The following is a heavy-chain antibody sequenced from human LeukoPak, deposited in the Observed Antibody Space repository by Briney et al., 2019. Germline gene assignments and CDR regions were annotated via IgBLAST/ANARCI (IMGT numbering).Heavy chain of an antibody. Sequence: NPSETLSLTCTVSSGSISSSSYYWGWIRQPPGKGLEWIGSIYYSGSTYYNPSLKSRVTISVDTSKNQFSLKLSSVTAADTAVYYCARAFPSDTRNYWGQGTLVTVSS. CDR1: SGSISSSSYY. V-gene: IGHV4-39*01. CDR2: IYYSGST. J-gene: IGHJ4*02. CDR3: ARAFPSDTRNY.